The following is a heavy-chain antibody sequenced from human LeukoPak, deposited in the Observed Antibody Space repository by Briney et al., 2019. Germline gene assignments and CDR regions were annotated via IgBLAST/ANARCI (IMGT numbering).Heavy chain of an antibody. CDR3: ARDRFSGSYPLDY. V-gene: IGHV3-11*01. CDR1: GFTFSNYW. J-gene: IGHJ4*02. D-gene: IGHD1-26*01. Sequence: PGGFLRLSCVASGFTFSNYWMSWVRQAPGKGLEWVSYISSSGSTIYYADSVKGRFTISRDNAKNSLYLQMNSLRAEDTAVYFCARDRFSGSYPLDYWGQGTLVTVSS. CDR2: ISSSGSTI.